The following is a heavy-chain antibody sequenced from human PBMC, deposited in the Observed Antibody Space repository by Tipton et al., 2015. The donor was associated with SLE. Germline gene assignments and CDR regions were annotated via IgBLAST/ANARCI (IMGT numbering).Heavy chain of an antibody. CDR3: ARPIGGWFDP. J-gene: IGHJ5*02. Sequence: TLSLTCALYGGSFSDYYWSWIRQPPGKGLEWIGEINHSGSTNYNPSLKSRVTMSVDTSKNQFSLKLISVTAADAAMYYCARPIGGWFDPWGKGPLVRVSS. CDR1: GGSFSDYY. V-gene: IGHV4-34*01. CDR2: INHSGST.